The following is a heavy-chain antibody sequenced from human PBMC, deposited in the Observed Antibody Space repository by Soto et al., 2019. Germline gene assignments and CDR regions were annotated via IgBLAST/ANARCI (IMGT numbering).Heavy chain of an antibody. D-gene: IGHD1-7*01. CDR1: GGTFSNYA. CDR2: VIPVFGTP. Sequence: GASVKVSCKASGGTFSNYAFIWVRQAPGQGLEWMGGVIPVFGTPTYAQNFQGRVTISADESTSTAYMELSSLRSEDTAVYYCASRSITGTTTFYYYGMDVWGQGTTVTVSS. V-gene: IGHV1-69*13. CDR3: ASRSITGTTTFYYYGMDV. J-gene: IGHJ6*02.